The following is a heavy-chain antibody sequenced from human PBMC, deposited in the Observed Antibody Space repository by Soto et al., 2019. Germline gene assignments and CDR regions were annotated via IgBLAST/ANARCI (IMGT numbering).Heavy chain of an antibody. D-gene: IGHD3-16*01. J-gene: IGHJ3*01. CDR3: ARGGNFDV. CDR2: ITPNGSPQ. Sequence: QVQLVESGGGVVHPGTSLRLSCAVSGFTFSTYGFHWVRQAPGKGLEWVAIITPNGSPQYYADSLKGRFTISRDNSKNLLFLQMDSLRTEDTGVYYCARGGNFDVWGQGKLVTVSS. CDR1: GFTFSTYG. V-gene: IGHV3-30*06.